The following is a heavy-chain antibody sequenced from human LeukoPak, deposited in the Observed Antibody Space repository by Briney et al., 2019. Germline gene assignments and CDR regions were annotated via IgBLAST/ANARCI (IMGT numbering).Heavy chain of an antibody. CDR1: GYTFTGYY. J-gene: IGHJ5*02. D-gene: IGHD6-19*01. CDR3: ARSKQWLVHRDRWFDP. V-gene: IGHV1-2*02. Sequence: GASVKVSCKASGYTFTGYYMHWVRQAPGQGLEWMGWINPNSGGTNYAQKFQGRVTMTRDTSISTAYMELSRLRSDDTAVYYCARSKQWLVHRDRWFDPWGQGTLVTVSS. CDR2: INPNSGGT.